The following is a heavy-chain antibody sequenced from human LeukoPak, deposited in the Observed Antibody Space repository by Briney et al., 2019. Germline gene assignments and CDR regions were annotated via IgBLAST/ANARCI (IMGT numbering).Heavy chain of an antibody. D-gene: IGHD6-19*01. V-gene: IGHV4-59*01. Sequence: SETLSLTRTVSGGSISSYYWSWIRQPPGKGLEWIGYIYYSGSTNYNPSLKSRVTISVDTSKNQFSLKLSSVTAADTAVYYCARVLVVAGIVGWFDPWGQGTLVTVSS. CDR3: ARVLVVAGIVGWFDP. CDR1: GGSISSYY. CDR2: IYYSGST. J-gene: IGHJ5*02.